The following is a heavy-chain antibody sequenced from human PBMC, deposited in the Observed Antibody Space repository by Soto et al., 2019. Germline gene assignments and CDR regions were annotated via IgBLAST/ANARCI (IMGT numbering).Heavy chain of an antibody. CDR3: ARDAYQLLRYFDY. CDR1: GYSISSGYY. Sequence: SETLSLTCAVSGYSISSGYYWGWIRQPPGKGLEWIGSIYHSGRTYYNPSLKSRVTISVDTSKNQFSLELSSVTAADTAVYYCARDAYQLLRYFDYLCQGTLVTVSS. V-gene: IGHV4-38-2*02. D-gene: IGHD2-2*01. CDR2: IYHSGRT. J-gene: IGHJ4*02.